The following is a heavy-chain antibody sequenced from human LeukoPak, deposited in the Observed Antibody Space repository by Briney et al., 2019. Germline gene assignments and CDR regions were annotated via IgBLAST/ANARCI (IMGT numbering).Heavy chain of an antibody. D-gene: IGHD2-2*01. CDR2: IKQDGSEK. CDR1: GFTFSSYW. CDR3: ARKKPLGYCSSTSCYSDYYYGMDV. Sequence: GGSLRLSCAASGFTFSSYWMSWVRQAPGKGLEWVANIKQDGSEKYYVDFVKGRFTISRDNAKNSLYLQMNSLRAEDTAVYYCARKKPLGYCSSTSCYSDYYYGMDVWGKGTTVTVSS. J-gene: IGHJ6*04. V-gene: IGHV3-7*03.